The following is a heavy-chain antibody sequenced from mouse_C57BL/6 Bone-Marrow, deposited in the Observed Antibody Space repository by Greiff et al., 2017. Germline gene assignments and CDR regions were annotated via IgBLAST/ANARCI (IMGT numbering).Heavy chain of an antibody. J-gene: IGHJ2*01. Sequence: VQRVESGAELARPGASVKLSCKASGYTFTSYGISWVKQRTGQGLEWIGEIYPRSGNTYYNEKFKGKATLTADKSSSTAYMELRSLTSEDSAVYFCARSGLGIDYWGQGTTLTVSS. CDR3: ARSGLGIDY. D-gene: IGHD3-3*01. V-gene: IGHV1-81*01. CDR2: IYPRSGNT. CDR1: GYTFTSYG.